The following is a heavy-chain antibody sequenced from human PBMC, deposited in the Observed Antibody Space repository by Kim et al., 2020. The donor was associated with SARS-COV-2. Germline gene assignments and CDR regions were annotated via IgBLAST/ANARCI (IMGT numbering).Heavy chain of an antibody. CDR2: INPNSGGT. Sequence: ASVKVSCKASGYTFTGYYMHWVRQAPGQGLEWMGRINPNSGGTNYAQKFQGRVTMTRDTSISTAYMELSRLRSDDTAVYYCAREGSTIFGVEMGPSFDPWGQGTLVTVSS. D-gene: IGHD3-3*01. V-gene: IGHV1-2*06. J-gene: IGHJ5*02. CDR3: AREGSTIFGVEMGPSFDP. CDR1: GYTFTGYY.